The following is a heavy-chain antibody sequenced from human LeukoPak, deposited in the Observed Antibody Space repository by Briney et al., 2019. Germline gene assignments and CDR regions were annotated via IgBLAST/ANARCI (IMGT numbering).Heavy chain of an antibody. V-gene: IGHV6-1*01. CDR3: ARAKGRSPLFDY. J-gene: IGHJ4*02. CDR1: GDSVSSNSAA. D-gene: IGHD6-13*01. Sequence: SQTLSLTCAISGDSVSSNSAAWNWIRQSPSRGLEWLGRTYYRSKWYNDYAVSVKGRVAINPDTSKNQFSLQLNSVTPEDTAVYYCARAKGRSPLFDYWGQGTLVTVSS. CDR2: TYYRSKWYN.